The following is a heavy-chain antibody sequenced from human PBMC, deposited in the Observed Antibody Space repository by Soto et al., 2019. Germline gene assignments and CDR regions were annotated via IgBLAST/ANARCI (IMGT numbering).Heavy chain of an antibody. CDR1: GFTFGHYG. Sequence: PGGSLRLSCVASGFTFGHYGMHWVRQAPGKGLEWVAFISHDGSPTLYADSVKGRLTISRDNFKTTLYLQMLSLTVADTGLYYCARSHTEPQTYRYSAMDVWGRGTTVTVSS. J-gene: IGHJ6*02. V-gene: IGHV3-30*03. D-gene: IGHD1-26*01. CDR2: ISHDGSPT. CDR3: ARSHTEPQTYRYSAMDV.